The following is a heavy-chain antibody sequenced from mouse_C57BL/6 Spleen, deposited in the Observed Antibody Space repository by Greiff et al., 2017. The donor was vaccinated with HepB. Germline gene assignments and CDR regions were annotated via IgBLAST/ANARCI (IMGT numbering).Heavy chain of an antibody. D-gene: IGHD1-3*01. CDR1: GYTFTSYW. J-gene: IGHJ4*01. Sequence: QVQLQQPGAELVKPGASVKLSCKASGYTFTSYWMHWVKQRPGQGLEWIGMIHPNSGSTNYNEKFKSKATLTVDKSSSTAYMQLSSLTSEDSAVYYCARSKSKDAMDYRGQGTSVTVSS. CDR3: ARSKSKDAMDY. CDR2: IHPNSGST. V-gene: IGHV1-64*01.